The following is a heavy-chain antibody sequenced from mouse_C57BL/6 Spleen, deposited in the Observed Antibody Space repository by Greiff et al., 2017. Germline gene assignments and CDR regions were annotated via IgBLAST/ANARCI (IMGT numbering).Heavy chain of an antibody. J-gene: IGHJ2*01. Sequence: DVKLQESGPGMVKPSQSLSLTCTVTGYSITSGYDWHWIRHFPGNKLEWMGYTSYSGSTNYNPSLKSRISITHDTSKNHFFLKLNSVTTEDTATYYCARGALRGVDYWGQGTTLTVSS. CDR2: TSYSGST. V-gene: IGHV3-1*01. CDR3: ARGALRGVDY. D-gene: IGHD1-2*01. CDR1: GYSITSGYD.